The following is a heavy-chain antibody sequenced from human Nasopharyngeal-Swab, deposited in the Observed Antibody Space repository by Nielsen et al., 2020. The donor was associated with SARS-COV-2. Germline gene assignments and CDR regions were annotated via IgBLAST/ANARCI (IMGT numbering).Heavy chain of an antibody. CDR1: GYTFTSYD. CDR2: MNPNSGNT. J-gene: IGHJ6*03. Sequence: ASVKVSCKASGYTFTSYDINWVRQATGQGLEWMGWMNPNSGNTGYAQKFQGRVTMTRNTSISTAYMELSSLRSEDTAVHYCARGLIVQLERYYYMDVWGKGTTVTVSS. D-gene: IGHD1-1*01. V-gene: IGHV1-8*01. CDR3: ARGLIVQLERYYYMDV.